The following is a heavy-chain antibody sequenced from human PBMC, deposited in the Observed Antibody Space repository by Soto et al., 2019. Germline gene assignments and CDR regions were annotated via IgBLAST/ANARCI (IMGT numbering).Heavy chain of an antibody. CDR2: ISGSGGST. J-gene: IGHJ5*02. D-gene: IGHD2-2*01. CDR1: GFTFGSYA. V-gene: IGHV3-23*01. Sequence: GGSLRLSCAASGFTFGSYAMSWVRQAPGKGLEWVSAISGSGGSTYYADSVKGRFTISRDNSKNTLYLQMNGLGPEDSAVYFCAKDRGRVVVPAAEPGWPWGQGTLVTVSS. CDR3: AKDRGRVVVPAAEPGWP.